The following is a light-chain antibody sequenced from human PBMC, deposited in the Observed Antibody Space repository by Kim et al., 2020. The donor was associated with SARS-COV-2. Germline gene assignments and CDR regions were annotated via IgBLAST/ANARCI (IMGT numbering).Light chain of an antibody. CDR3: CSYAGSFTWV. CDR2: DVD. Sequence: GQSVTISCSGTSSDIGTYRYVSWYQQEPGKAPKLMIYDVDKRPSGVPDRLSGSKSGSTASLTISGLQADDEADYYCCSYAGSFTWVFGGGTKVTVL. CDR1: SSDIGTYRY. J-gene: IGLJ3*02. V-gene: IGLV2-11*01.